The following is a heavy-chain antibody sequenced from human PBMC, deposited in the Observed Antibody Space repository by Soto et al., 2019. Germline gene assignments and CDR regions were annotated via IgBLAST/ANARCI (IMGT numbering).Heavy chain of an antibody. V-gene: IGHV3-23*01. CDR1: GFTFSSYA. D-gene: IGHD2-15*01. CDR3: AKDTNPYFHCSGGSCKGPVPWDY. J-gene: IGHJ4*02. Sequence: GGSLRLSCAASGFTFSSYAMSWVRQAPGKGLEWVSAISGSGGSTYYADSVKGRFTISRDNSKNTLYLQMNSLRAEDTAVYYCAKDTNPYFHCSGGSCKGPVPWDYWGQGTLVTVSS. CDR2: ISGSGGST.